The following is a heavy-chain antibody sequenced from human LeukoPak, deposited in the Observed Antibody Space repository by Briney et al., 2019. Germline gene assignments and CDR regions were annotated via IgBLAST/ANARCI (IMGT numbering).Heavy chain of an antibody. V-gene: IGHV1-2*02. CDR3: ARGPDYGDYDWFDP. J-gene: IGHJ5*02. CDR1: GYTFTGYY. CDR2: INPNSGGT. Sequence: ASVKVSCKASGYTFTGYYMHWVRQAPGQGFEWMGWINPNSGGTNYAQKFQGRVTMTRDTSISTAYMELSRLRSDDTAVYYCARGPDYGDYDWFDPWGQGTLVTVSS. D-gene: IGHD4-17*01.